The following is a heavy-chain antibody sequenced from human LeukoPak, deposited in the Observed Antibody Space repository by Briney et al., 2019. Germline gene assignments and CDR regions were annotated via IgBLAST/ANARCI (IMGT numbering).Heavy chain of an antibody. CDR1: GYTFTGYY. CDR2: INPNSGGT. V-gene: IGHV1-2*02. J-gene: IGHJ6*03. Sequence: ASVKVSCKASGYTFTGYYMHWVRQAPGQGLEWMGWINPNSGGTNYAQKFQGRVTMTRDTSISTAYMELSRLRSDDTAVYYCARSIAVAGWLVRGNNYYMDVWGKGTTVTVS. D-gene: IGHD6-19*01. CDR3: ARSIAVAGWLVRGNNYYMDV.